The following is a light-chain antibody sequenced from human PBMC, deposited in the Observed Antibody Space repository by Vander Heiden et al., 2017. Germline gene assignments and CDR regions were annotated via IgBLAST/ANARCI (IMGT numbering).Light chain of an antibody. CDR1: SSDAGGYHY. J-gene: IGLJ2*01. CDR3: SSYGGSNNLL. Sequence: QSALTQPPSASGSPGQSVTIPCTATSSDAGGYHYVSWYQQNPGKAPQLMVYEVTKRPSGVPDRFSGSKSGNTAYLTVSGLQAEDEADYYCSSYGGSNNLLFGGGTKLTVL. CDR2: EVT. V-gene: IGLV2-8*01.